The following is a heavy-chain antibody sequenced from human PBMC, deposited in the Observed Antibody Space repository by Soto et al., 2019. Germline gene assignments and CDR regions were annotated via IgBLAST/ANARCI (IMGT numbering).Heavy chain of an antibody. D-gene: IGHD3-22*01. J-gene: IGHJ4*02. CDR1: GYTFTSYG. CDR2: ISAYNGNT. Sequence: QVQLVQSGAEVKKPGASVKVSCKASGYTFTSYGISWVRQAPGQGLEWMGWISAYNGNTNYAQKLQGRVXXTXAXXTNTASTELRSLRSDDTAVYSCAGDSSWHKSPVDYWGQGTLVTVSS. CDR3: AGDSSWHKSPVDY. V-gene: IGHV1-18*01.